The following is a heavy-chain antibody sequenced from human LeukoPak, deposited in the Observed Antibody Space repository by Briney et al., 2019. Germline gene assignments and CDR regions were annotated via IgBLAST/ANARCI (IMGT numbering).Heavy chain of an antibody. D-gene: IGHD2-15*01. V-gene: IGHV3-21*01. CDR1: GFTFSSYS. CDR2: ISSSSSYI. J-gene: IGHJ6*04. Sequence: GGSLRLSCAASGFTFSSYSMNWVRQAPGKGLEWVSSISSSSSYIYYADSVKGRFTISRDNAKNSLYLQMYSLRAEDTAVYYCARDSRYCSGGSCYGMDVWGKGTTVTVSS. CDR3: ARDSRYCSGGSCYGMDV.